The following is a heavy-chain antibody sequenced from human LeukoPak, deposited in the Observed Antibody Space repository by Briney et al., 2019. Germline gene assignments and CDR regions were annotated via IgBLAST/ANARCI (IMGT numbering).Heavy chain of an antibody. D-gene: IGHD2-15*01. J-gene: IGHJ3*02. V-gene: IGHV3-23*01. CDR1: ACTFSNYA. CDR2: VSATGGSS. Sequence: PGGSLRLSCAASACTFSNYAMSWVRQAPGKGREWVSAVSATGGSSYYADSMKGRFTISRDNSKSTLFLQMDSLRAEDTAVYYCARACSGGGCYLAAFDIWGQGTMVTVSS. CDR3: ARACSGGGCYLAAFDI.